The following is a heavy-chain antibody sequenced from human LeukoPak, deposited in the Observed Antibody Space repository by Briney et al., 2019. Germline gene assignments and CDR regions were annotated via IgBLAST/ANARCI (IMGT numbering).Heavy chain of an antibody. CDR2: IYWNDDK. Sequence: SGPTLVNPTQTLKLTCTFSGFSLSTSGVGVGWIRRPPGKALEWLALIYWNDDKRYSPSLKSRLTITKDTSKNQVVLTMTNMDPVDTATYYSAHRPRTIFGVITSAFDPWGQGTLVTVSS. V-gene: IGHV2-5*01. CDR3: AHRPRTIFGVITSAFDP. CDR1: GFSLSTSGVG. J-gene: IGHJ5*02. D-gene: IGHD3-3*01.